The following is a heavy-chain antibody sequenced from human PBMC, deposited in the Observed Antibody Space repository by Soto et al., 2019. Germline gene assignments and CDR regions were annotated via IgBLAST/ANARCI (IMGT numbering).Heavy chain of an antibody. CDR3: AKNGRDTTLTTLDY. J-gene: IGHJ4*02. CDR2: ISGRGGGT. V-gene: IGHV3-23*01. CDR1: GFTFSSYA. D-gene: IGHD4-17*01. Sequence: EVQLLESGGGLVQSGGSLRLSCAASGFTFSSYAMSWVRQAPGKGLEWVSGISGRGGGTYYADSVKGRFTISRDNSKNTLYLQMNSLRVEDTAVYYCAKNGRDTTLTTLDYWAQGTLVTVSS.